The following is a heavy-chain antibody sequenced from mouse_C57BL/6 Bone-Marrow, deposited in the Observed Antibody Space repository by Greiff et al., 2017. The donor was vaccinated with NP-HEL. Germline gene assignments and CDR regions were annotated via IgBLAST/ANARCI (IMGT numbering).Heavy chain of an antibody. CDR2: IYPRSGNT. V-gene: IGHV1-81*01. CDR1: GYTFTSYG. J-gene: IGHJ2*01. D-gene: IGHD2-3*01. CDR3: ARWLLLPGYFDY. Sequence: QVQLQQSGAELARPGASVKLSCKASGYTFTSYGISWVKQRTGQGLEWIGEIYPRSGNTYYNEKFQGKATLTADKSSSTAYMELRSLTSEDSAVYFCARWLLLPGYFDYWGQGTTLTVSS.